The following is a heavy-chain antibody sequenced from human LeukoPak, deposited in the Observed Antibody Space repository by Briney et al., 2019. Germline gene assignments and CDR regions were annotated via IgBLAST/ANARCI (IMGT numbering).Heavy chain of an antibody. D-gene: IGHD4-17*01. CDR1: GGTFNNSA. Sequence: PVKVSCKTSGGTFNNSAISWVRQAPGQGLEWLGGIMPLFGTAGYAQKLQGRVTITKGESTRTVYLELTSLTSDDTAVYYCARDVHGDYGSGWFDPWGQGTLVSVSS. J-gene: IGHJ5*02. CDR2: IMPLFGTA. CDR3: ARDVHGDYGSGWFDP. V-gene: IGHV1-69*05.